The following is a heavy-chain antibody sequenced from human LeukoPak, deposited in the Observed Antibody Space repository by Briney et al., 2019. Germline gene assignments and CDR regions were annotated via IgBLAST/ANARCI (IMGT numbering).Heavy chain of an antibody. CDR1: GYSFTSYW. CDR3: ARQGYSYGYDYYMDV. CDR2: IYPGDSDT. V-gene: IGHV5-51*01. J-gene: IGHJ6*03. Sequence: GESLKISCKGSGYSFTSYWIGWVRQMPGKGLEWMGIIYPGDSDTRYSPSSQGQVTISADKSISTAYLQWSSLKASDTAMYYCARQGYSYGYDYYMDVWGKGTTVTVSS. D-gene: IGHD5-18*01.